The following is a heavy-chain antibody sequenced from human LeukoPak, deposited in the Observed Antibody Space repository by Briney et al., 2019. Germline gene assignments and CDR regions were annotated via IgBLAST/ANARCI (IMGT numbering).Heavy chain of an antibody. CDR2: INPNSGGT. CDR1: GYTFTGYY. CDR3: ARDPSIAAAGTGYYGMDV. J-gene: IGHJ6*02. V-gene: IGHV1-2*04. D-gene: IGHD6-13*01. Sequence: ASVKVSCKASGYTFTGYYMHWVRQAPGQGLEWMGWINPNSGGTNYAQKFQGWVTMIRDTSISTAYMELSRLRSDDTAVYYCARDPSIAAAGTGYYGMDVWGQGTTVTVSS.